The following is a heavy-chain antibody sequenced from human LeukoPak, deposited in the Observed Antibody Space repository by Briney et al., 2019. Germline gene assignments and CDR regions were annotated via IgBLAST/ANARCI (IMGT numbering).Heavy chain of an antibody. CDR1: GGSISSSSYY. CDR3: ARDYYDTHHTSGYWGY. Sequence: RSETLSLTCTVSGGSISSSSYYWGWIRQPPGKGLEWIGSIYYSGSTYYNPSLKSRVTISVDTSKNQFSLKLSSVTAADTAVYYCARDYYDTHHTSGYWGYWGQGTRVSVSS. V-gene: IGHV4-39*07. D-gene: IGHD3-22*01. CDR2: IYYSGST. J-gene: IGHJ4*02.